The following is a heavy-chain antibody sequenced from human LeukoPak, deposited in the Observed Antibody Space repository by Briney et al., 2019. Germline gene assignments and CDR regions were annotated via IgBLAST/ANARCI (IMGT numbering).Heavy chain of an antibody. V-gene: IGHV4-38-2*02. CDR3: ARAQDFSDSSGPNYLDF. CDR2: FSHRGGS. Sequence: PSETLSLTCTVSGYSLSSGFFCDWIRQSPGKGLEWIGSFSHRGGSYHNPSLKSRVTISMDTSKNQFSLKLLSVTAADTAVYYCARAQDFSDSSGPNYLDFWGQGILVTVSS. J-gene: IGHJ4*02. CDR1: GYSLSSGFF. D-gene: IGHD3-22*01.